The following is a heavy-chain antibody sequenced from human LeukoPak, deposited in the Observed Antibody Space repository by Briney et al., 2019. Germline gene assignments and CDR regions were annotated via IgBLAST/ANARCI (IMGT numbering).Heavy chain of an antibody. CDR3: ARRTTVVTPNAFDI. CDR1: GGSISSGGYS. V-gene: IGHV4-30-4*07. J-gene: IGHJ3*02. Sequence: KPSETLSLTCAVSGGSISSGGYSWSWIRQPPGKGLEWIGYIYYRGSTYYNPSLKSRVTISVDTSKNQFSLKLSSVTAADTAVYYCARRTTVVTPNAFDIWGQGTMVTVSS. CDR2: IYYRGST. D-gene: IGHD4-23*01.